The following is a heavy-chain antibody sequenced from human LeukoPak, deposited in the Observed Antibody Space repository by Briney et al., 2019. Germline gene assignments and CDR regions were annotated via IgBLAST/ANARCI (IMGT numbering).Heavy chain of an antibody. CDR3: AREDSGYCSGGSCYSVDY. V-gene: IGHV4-39*07. CDR1: GGSISSSSYY. J-gene: IGHJ4*02. D-gene: IGHD2-15*01. Sequence: SETLSLTCTVSGGSISSSSYYWGWIRQPPGKGLEWIGSIYYSGSTYYNPSLKSRVTISVDTSKNQFSLKLSSVTAADTAVYYCAREDSGYCSGGSCYSVDYWGQGTLVTVSS. CDR2: IYYSGST.